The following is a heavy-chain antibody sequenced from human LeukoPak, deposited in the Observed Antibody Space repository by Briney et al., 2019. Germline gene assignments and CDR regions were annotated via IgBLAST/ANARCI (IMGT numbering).Heavy chain of an antibody. V-gene: IGHV1-24*01. CDR1: GYTLTELS. CDR2: FDPEDGET. D-gene: IGHD3-22*01. Sequence: GASVKVSCKVSGYTLTELSMHWVRQAPGKGLEWMGGFDPEDGETIYAQKFQGRVTMAVDTSTDTAYMELSSLRSEDTAVYYCATDPPYDSSGYAYWGQGTLVTVSS. CDR3: ATDPPYDSSGYAY. J-gene: IGHJ4*02.